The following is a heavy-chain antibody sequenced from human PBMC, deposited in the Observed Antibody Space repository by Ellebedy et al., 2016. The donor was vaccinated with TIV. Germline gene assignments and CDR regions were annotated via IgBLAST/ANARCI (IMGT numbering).Heavy chain of an antibody. J-gene: IGHJ4*02. D-gene: IGHD5-24*01. CDR1: GGSFSGYY. CDR2: INHSGST. V-gene: IGHV4-34*01. Sequence: SETLSLTXAVYGGSFSGYYWSWIRQPPGKGLEWIGEINHSGSTNYNPSLKSRVTISVDTSKNQFSLKLSSVTAADTAVYYCARGTRWLQHLDYWGQGTLVTVSS. CDR3: ARGTRWLQHLDY.